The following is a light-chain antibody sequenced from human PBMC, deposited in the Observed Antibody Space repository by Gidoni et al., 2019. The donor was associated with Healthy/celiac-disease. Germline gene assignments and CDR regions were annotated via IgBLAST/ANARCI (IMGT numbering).Light chain of an antibody. Sequence: DNKMIQSPSSLSASVGDRVTITCRASPSISSYLNWYQQKPGKAPKLLMYAASSLQSGVPSRFSGSGAGTDFTLTISSLQPEDFTTYYCRQSYSTPPTFGGGTKVEIK. J-gene: IGKJ4*01. CDR3: RQSYSTPPT. CDR1: PSISSY. V-gene: IGKV1-39*01. CDR2: AAS.